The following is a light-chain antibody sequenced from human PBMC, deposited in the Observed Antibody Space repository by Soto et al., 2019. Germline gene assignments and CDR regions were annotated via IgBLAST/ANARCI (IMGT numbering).Light chain of an antibody. CDR1: SSDVGSYNL. V-gene: IGLV2-23*01. J-gene: IGLJ2*01. CDR3: CSFAGSDTVL. CDR2: EGS. Sequence: QSALTQPASVSGSPGQSITISCTGTSSDVGSYNLVSWYRQNPGKPPKLMIYEGSKRPSGVSDRFSGLKSGNTASLTISGLQAEDEADYYCCSFAGSDTVLFGGGTKLTVL.